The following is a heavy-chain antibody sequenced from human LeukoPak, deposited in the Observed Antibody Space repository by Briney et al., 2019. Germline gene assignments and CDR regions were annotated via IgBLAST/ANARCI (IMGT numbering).Heavy chain of an antibody. D-gene: IGHD6-19*01. CDR3: AKDKGGSSGWYRGDAFDI. V-gene: IGHV3-23*01. CDR2: ISGSGGST. Sequence: PGGSLRLSCAASGFTFSSYAMSWVRQAPGKGLEWVSAISGSGGSTYYADSVKGRFTISRDNSKNTLYLQMNSLRAEDTAVYYCAKDKGGSSGWYRGDAFDIWGQGTMVTVSS. CDR1: GFTFSSYA. J-gene: IGHJ3*02.